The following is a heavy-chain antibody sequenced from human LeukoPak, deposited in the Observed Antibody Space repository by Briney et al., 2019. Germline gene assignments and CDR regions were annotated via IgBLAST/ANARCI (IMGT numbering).Heavy chain of an antibody. J-gene: IGHJ6*02. D-gene: IGHD3-16*01. CDR2: IYSGGST. CDR1: GFTVSSNY. Sequence: GGSLRLSCAASGFTVSSNYMSWVRQAPGKGLEWVSVIYSGGSTYYADSVKGRFTISRDNSKNTLYLQMNSLRAEDTAVYYCARVHGDYVWDYYYYYGMDVWGQGTTVTVSS. V-gene: IGHV3-66*01. CDR3: ARVHGDYVWDYYYYYGMDV.